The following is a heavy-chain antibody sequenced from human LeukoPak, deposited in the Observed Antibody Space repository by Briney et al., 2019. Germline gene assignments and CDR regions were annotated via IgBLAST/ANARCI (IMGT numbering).Heavy chain of an antibody. V-gene: IGHV3-74*01. J-gene: IGHJ6*04. CDR3: AELGITMIGGV. CDR2: INGDGTSR. D-gene: IGHD3-10*02. Sequence: GGSLRLSCAASGFTFSSYWMHWVRQAPGKGLVWVSRINGDGTSRGHADSVRGRFTISRDNAKNTLYLQMNSLRAEDTAVYYCAELGITMIGGVWGKGTTVTISS. CDR1: GFTFSSYW.